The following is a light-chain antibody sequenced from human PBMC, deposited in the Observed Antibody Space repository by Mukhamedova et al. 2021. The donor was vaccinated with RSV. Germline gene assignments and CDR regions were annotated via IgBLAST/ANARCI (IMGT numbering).Light chain of an antibody. Sequence: TGTSSDVGGYNYVSWYQQHPGKAPKLMIYDVSNRPSGVSNRFSGSKSGNTASLTISGLQAEDEADYYCSSYTSSRTYVFGTGTK. J-gene: IGLJ1*01. CDR1: SSDVGGYNY. CDR2: DVS. CDR3: SSYTSSRTYV. V-gene: IGLV2-14*04.